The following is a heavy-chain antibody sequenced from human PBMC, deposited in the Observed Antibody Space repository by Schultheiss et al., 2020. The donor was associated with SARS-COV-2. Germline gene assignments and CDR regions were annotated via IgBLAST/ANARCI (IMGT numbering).Heavy chain of an antibody. CDR2: INHSGST. Sequence: SETLSLTCAVYGGSVSSGSYYWSWIRQPPGKGLEWIGEINHSGSTNYNPSLKSRVTISVDTSKNQFSLKLSSVTAADTAVYYCARHGAAWAYYGMDVWGQGTTVTVSS. J-gene: IGHJ6*02. D-gene: IGHD6-25*01. CDR1: GGSVSSGSYY. V-gene: IGHV4-34*01. CDR3: ARHGAAWAYYGMDV.